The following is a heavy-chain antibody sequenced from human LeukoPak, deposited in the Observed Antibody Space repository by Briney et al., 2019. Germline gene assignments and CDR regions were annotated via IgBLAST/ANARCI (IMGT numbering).Heavy chain of an antibody. V-gene: IGHV3-30*02. D-gene: IGHD4-23*01. CDR2: IRYDGSNK. CDR1: GFTFSSYG. J-gene: IGHJ3*02. CDR3: AKDGGGGNSNAFDI. Sequence: AGGSLRLPCAASGFTFSSYGMHWVRQAPGKGLEWVAFIRYDGSNKYYADSVKGRFTISRDNSKNTLYLQMNSLRAEDTAVYYCAKDGGGGNSNAFDIWGQGTMVTVSS.